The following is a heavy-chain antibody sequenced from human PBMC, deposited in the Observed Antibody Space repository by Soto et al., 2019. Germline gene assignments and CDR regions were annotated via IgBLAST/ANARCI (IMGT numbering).Heavy chain of an antibody. V-gene: IGHV6-1*01. J-gene: IGHJ4*02. CDR2: TYYRSEWYN. CDR3: ATFISGGRGVHY. Sequence: SQTLSLTCAISGDSVSSNSAAWTWIRQSPSRGLEWLGRTYYRSEWYNDYAVSVKSRIRINPDTSKNQFSLQLDSVTPDDTALYYCATFISGGRGVHYCGQGTLVTVYS. CDR1: GDSVSSNSAA. D-gene: IGHD3-10*01.